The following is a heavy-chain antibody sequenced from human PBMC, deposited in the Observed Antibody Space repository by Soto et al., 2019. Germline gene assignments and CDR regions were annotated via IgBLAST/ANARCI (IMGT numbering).Heavy chain of an antibody. CDR3: ARVRFLEWLSVSDAFDI. V-gene: IGHV1-8*01. CDR2: MNPNSGNT. D-gene: IGHD3-3*01. Sequence: QVQLVQSGAEVKKPGASVKVSCKAYGYTFTSYDINWVRQATGQGLEWMGWMNPNSGNTGYAQKFQGRVTMTRNTSISTAYMELSSLRSEDTAVYYCARVRFLEWLSVSDAFDIWGQGTMVTVSS. CDR1: GYTFTSYD. J-gene: IGHJ3*02.